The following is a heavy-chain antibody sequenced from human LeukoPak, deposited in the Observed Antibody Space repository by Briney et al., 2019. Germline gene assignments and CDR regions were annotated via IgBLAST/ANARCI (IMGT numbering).Heavy chain of an antibody. CDR1: GGSISSSSYY. J-gene: IGHJ4*02. Sequence: SETLSLTCTVSGGSISSSSYYWGWNRQPPGKGLEWIGSIYYSGSTYYNPSLKSRVTISVDTSKNQFSLKLSSVTAADTAVYYCLMVRGVIRDYWGQGTLVTVSS. D-gene: IGHD3-10*01. CDR2: IYYSGST. V-gene: IGHV4-39*07. CDR3: LMVRGVIRDY.